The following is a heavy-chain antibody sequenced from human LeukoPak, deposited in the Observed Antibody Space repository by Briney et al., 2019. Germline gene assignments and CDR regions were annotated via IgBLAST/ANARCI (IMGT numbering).Heavy chain of an antibody. V-gene: IGHV1-2*02. Sequence: GASVKVSCKASGYTFTGYYMHWVRQAPGQGLEWMGWINPNSGGTNYAQKFQGRVTMTRDTSISTAYMELGSLRSEDTAVYYCARDSGYSGYDDRSLLPSSYYFDYWGQGTLATVSS. CDR3: ARDSGYSGYDDRSLLPSSYYFDY. D-gene: IGHD5-12*01. CDR1: GYTFTGYY. J-gene: IGHJ4*02. CDR2: INPNSGGT.